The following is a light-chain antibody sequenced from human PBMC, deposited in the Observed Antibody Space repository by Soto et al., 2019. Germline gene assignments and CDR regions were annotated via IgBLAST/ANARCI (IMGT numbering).Light chain of an antibody. CDR3: QTGGTGTWV. J-gene: IGLJ3*02. CDR1: SGYSTYA. CDR2: LNSDGSH. Sequence: QLVLTQSPSASASLGASVQLTCTLSSGYSTYAIAWHQQQPEKGPRYLMKLNSDGSHSKGDGIPDRFSGSSSGAERYLTISSRQSEDEADYYCQTGGTGTWVFGGGTKLPVL. V-gene: IGLV4-69*01.